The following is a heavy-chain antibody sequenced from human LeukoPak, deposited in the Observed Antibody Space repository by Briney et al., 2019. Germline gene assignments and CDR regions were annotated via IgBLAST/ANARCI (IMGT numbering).Heavy chain of an antibody. J-gene: IGHJ4*02. V-gene: IGHV3-11*06. D-gene: IGHD5-12*01. Sequence: GGSLRLSCKASGFIFGDYYMNWIRQAPGKGLECLSYISSGTINHSNYADSVKGRFTISRDNTKNTLYLQMNSLRAEDTAVYYCAGWGDSGYDHSWGQGTLVTVSS. CDR3: AGWGDSGYDHS. CDR1: GFIFGDYY. CDR2: ISSGTINHS.